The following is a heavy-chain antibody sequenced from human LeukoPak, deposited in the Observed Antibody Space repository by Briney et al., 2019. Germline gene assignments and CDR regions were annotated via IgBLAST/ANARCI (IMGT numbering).Heavy chain of an antibody. CDR1: GFTFSYYN. D-gene: IGHD1-26*01. CDR2: ISSSSSYI. CDR3: ARDSEWELLEAFDI. Sequence: GGSLRLSCAASGFTFSYYNINWVRQAPGKGLEWVSSISSSSSYIYYSDSVKGRFTISRDNAKNSLYLQMNSLRAEDTAVYYCARDSEWELLEAFDIWGQGTMVTVSS. V-gene: IGHV3-21*01. J-gene: IGHJ3*02.